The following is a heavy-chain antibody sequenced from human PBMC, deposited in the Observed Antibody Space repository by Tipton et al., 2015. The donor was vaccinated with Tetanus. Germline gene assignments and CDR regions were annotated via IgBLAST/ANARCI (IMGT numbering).Heavy chain of an antibody. J-gene: IGHJ4*02. CDR2: VHPRGST. CDR3: ARPIKQWLVPVDS. CDR1: GDSVSGYY. V-gene: IGHV4-34*01. Sequence: TLSLTCTVSGDSVSGYYWSWIRQPPGKGLEWIGEVHPRGSTNYNPSLKSRVTISLDTSKTHFYLNLSSVTAADTAVYYCARPIKQWLVPVDSWGQGPLVTVSS. D-gene: IGHD6-19*01.